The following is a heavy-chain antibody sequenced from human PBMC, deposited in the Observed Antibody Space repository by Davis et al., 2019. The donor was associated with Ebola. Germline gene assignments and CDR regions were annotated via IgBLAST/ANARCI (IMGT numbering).Heavy chain of an antibody. CDR1: GFTFSGSA. Sequence: GESLKISCAASGFTFSGSAMHWVRQASGKGLEWVGRIRSKANSYATAYAASVKGRFTISRDDSKNTAYLQMNSLRTEDTAVYYCARGTHAYDFWSGYPENDAFDIWGQGTMVTVSS. CDR3: ARGTHAYDFWSGYPENDAFDI. J-gene: IGHJ3*02. D-gene: IGHD3-3*01. V-gene: IGHV3-73*01. CDR2: IRSKANSYAT.